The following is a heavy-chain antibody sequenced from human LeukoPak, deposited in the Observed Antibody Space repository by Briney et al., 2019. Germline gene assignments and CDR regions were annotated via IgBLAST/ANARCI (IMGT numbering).Heavy chain of an antibody. CDR1: GDSISSSTYY. D-gene: IGHD1-1*01. J-gene: IGHJ4*02. CDR3: ARLDYNFGTN. Sequence: SETLSPTCTVSGDSISSSTYYWGWIRQPPGKGLEWIGNIYYSGSTYYNPSLKSRVTISIDTSKNQFSLKLSSVTAADTAFYYCARLDYNFGTNWGQGALVTVSP. V-gene: IGHV4-39*01. CDR2: IYYSGST.